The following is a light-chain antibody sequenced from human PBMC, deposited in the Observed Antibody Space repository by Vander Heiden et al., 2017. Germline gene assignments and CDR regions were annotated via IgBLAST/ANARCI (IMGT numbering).Light chain of an antibody. CDR3: AAWDDSLNGVV. CDR1: SSNIGSHT. Sequence: QSVVTQAPSASGTPGQRATISCSGSSSNIGSHTVNWYQQLPGTAPKLLIHTNNQRPSGVPDRFSGSKSGTSASLAISGLHSEDEADYYCAAWDDSLNGVVFGGGTKLTV. V-gene: IGLV1-44*01. J-gene: IGLJ2*01. CDR2: TNN.